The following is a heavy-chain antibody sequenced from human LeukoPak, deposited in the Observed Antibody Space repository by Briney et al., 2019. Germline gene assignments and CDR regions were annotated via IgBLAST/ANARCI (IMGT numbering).Heavy chain of an antibody. D-gene: IGHD5-18*01. J-gene: IGHJ4*02. CDR3: AREAGGEYSYGSDY. V-gene: IGHV1-69*05. CDR2: IIPIFGAA. Sequence: SVKVSCKASGGTFSSYAISWVRQAPGQGLEWMGRIIPIFGAANYAQKFQGRVTITTDESTSTAYMELSSLRSEDTAVYYCAREAGGEYSYGSDYWGQGTLVTVSS. CDR1: GGTFSSYA.